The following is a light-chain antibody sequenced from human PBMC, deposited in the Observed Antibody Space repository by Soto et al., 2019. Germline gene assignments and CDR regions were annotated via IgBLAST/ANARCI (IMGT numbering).Light chain of an antibody. CDR2: WAS. CDR3: QQYYSSVT. J-gene: IGKJ2*01. V-gene: IGKV4-1*01. CDR1: QTVFHTSYNKDF. Sequence: DIVMTQSPDSLSVSLGERATINCKSSQTVFHTSYNKDFLAWYQQKAGQPPKLLFYWASTRDSGVPARFSGGGSGTDFSLTISSLQPEDVAVYYCQQYYSSVTFGQGTKLEIK.